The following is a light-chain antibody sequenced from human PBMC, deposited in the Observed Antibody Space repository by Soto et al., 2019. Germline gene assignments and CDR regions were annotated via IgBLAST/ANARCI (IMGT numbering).Light chain of an antibody. CDR1: QSISNT. V-gene: IGKV3-15*01. CDR2: GAS. Sequence: EIVMTQSPATLSVSPGERVTLSCRASQSISNTLAWYQQKPGQAPRLLISGASTRATGIPARFSGSGSGTEFTLTIGSLQSEDFAVYYCQQYYNWPLTFGGGTKVEIK. CDR3: QQYYNWPLT. J-gene: IGKJ4*01.